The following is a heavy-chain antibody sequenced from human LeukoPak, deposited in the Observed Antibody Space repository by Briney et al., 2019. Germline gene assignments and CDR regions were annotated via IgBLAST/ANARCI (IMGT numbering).Heavy chain of an antibody. V-gene: IGHV3-23*01. CDR3: AKKVAISSWYERFDY. CDR2: ISGSGGST. J-gene: IGHJ4*02. Sequence: GGSLRLSCAASGFTFSSYAMSWVRQAPGKGLEWVSAISGSGGSTYYADSVKGRFTISRDNSKNTLYLQMNSLRAEDTAVYYCAKKVAISSWYERFDYWGQGTLVTVSS. CDR1: GFTFSSYA. D-gene: IGHD6-13*01.